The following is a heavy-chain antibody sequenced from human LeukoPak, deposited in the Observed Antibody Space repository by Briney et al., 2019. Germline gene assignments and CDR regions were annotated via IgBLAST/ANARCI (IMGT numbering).Heavy chain of an antibody. CDR3: ARDMGTGYCSSTSCYVY. CDR2: ISAYNGNT. J-gene: IGHJ4*02. V-gene: IGHV1-18*04. Sequence: ASVKVSCKASGYTFTGYYMHWVRQAPGQGLEWMGWISAYNGNTNYAQKLQGRVTMTTDTSTSTAYMELRSLRSDDTAVYYCARDMGTGYCSSTSCYVYWGQGTLVTVSS. CDR1: GYTFTGYY. D-gene: IGHD2-2*01.